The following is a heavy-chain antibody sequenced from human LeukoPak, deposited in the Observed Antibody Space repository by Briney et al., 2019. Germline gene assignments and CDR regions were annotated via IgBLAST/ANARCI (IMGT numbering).Heavy chain of an antibody. D-gene: IGHD3-10*01. CDR3: ARVRSSGEPHLDF. V-gene: IGHV4-59*01. CDR2: NYYSGST. Sequence: KPSETLSLPCSVSGVSISSYYWSWIRQPPGKVLEWIGYNYYSGSTNYNPSLQSRVTISVDTSKNQFSLKLSFVTAADTAVYYCARVRSSGEPHLDFWGQGTLVTVSS. CDR1: GVSISSYY. J-gene: IGHJ4*02.